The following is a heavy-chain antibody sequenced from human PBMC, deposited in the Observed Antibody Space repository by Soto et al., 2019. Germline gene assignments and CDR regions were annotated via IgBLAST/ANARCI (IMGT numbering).Heavy chain of an antibody. V-gene: IGHV3-21*01. CDR1: GFTFSSSD. D-gene: IGHD4-17*01. Sequence: EVQVVESGGGLVKPGGSLRLSCAASGFTFSSSDMNWVRQAPGKGLEWVSSIDTGTRHVYCADSVRGRFTISRDDAKNSLYLQMNSLRVEDTALYYCARRTVTTYHYFDYWGQGTLVTVSS. CDR2: IDTGTRHV. J-gene: IGHJ4*02. CDR3: ARRTVTTYHYFDY.